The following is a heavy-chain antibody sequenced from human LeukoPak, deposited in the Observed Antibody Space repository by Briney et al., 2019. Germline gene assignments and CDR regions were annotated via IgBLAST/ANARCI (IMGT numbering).Heavy chain of an antibody. J-gene: IGHJ4*02. CDR2: ISYDGSNK. V-gene: IGHV3-30*04. Sequence: PGRSLRLSCAASGFTFSSYAMLWVRQAPGKGLEWVAVISYDGSNKYYADSVKGRFTISRDNSKNTLYLQMNSLRAEDTAVYYCARVGMSFDYWGQGTLVTVSS. D-gene: IGHD1-26*01. CDR1: GFTFSSYA. CDR3: ARVGMSFDY.